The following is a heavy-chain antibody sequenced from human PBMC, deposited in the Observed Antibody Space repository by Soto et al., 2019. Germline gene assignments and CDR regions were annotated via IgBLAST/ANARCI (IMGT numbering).Heavy chain of an antibody. CDR2: IIPIFGTA. CDR1: GGTFSSYA. J-gene: IGHJ5*02. V-gene: IGHV1-69*13. CDR3: ARSLGYCSSTSCFPVSYNWFDP. Sequence: SVKVSCKASGGTFSSYAISLVRQAPGQGLEWMGGIIPIFGTANYAQKFQGRVTITADESTSTAYMELSSLRSEDTAVYYCARSLGYCSSTSCFPVSYNWFDPWGQGTLVTVSS. D-gene: IGHD2-2*01.